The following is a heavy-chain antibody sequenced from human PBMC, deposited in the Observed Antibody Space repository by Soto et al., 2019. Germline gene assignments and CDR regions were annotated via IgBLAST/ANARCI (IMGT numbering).Heavy chain of an antibody. CDR1: GGSISSSNW. CDR3: ARGYSSSWNWFDP. CDR2: IYHSGST. D-gene: IGHD6-13*01. J-gene: IGHJ5*02. V-gene: IGHV4-4*02. Sequence: NPSETLSLTCAVSGGSISSSNWWSWVRQPPGKGLEWIGEIYHSGSTNYNPSLKSRVTISVDKSKNQFSLKLSSVTAADTAVYYCARGYSSSWNWFDPWGQGTLVTVSS.